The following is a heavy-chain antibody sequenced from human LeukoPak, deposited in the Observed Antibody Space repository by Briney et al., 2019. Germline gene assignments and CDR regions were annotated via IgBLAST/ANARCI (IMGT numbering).Heavy chain of an antibody. CDR1: GFTFSSYA. D-gene: IGHD6-19*01. Sequence: GGSLRLSCAASGFTFSSYAMHWVRQAPGKGLEWVAVISYDGSNKYYADSVKGRFTISRDNSKNTLYLQMNSLRAEDTAVYYCARVPGIAVAGMSGADAFDIWGQGTMVTVSS. V-gene: IGHV3-30*04. CDR3: ARVPGIAVAGMSGADAFDI. CDR2: ISYDGSNK. J-gene: IGHJ3*02.